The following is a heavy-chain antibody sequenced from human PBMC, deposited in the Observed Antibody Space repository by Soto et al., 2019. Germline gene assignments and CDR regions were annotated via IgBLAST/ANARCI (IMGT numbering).Heavy chain of an antibody. D-gene: IGHD2-15*01. CDR2: IKSKADDGTT. Sequence: PGGSLRLSCVVSGFTFSNAWMNWVRQAPWKGLERVGRIKSKADDGTTDYAAPVKGRFTISRDDSKNTLYLQMNSLKTEDSAVYYCGRHCSGATCHGFYWGQGTLVTVPQ. CDR3: GRHCSGATCHGFY. V-gene: IGHV3-15*07. J-gene: IGHJ4*02. CDR1: GFTFSNAW.